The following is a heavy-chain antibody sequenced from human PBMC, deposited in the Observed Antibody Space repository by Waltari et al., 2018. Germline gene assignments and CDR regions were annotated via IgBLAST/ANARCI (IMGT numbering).Heavy chain of an antibody. D-gene: IGHD3-10*01. J-gene: IGHJ4*02. V-gene: IGHV3-23*01. CDR2: IRGSGADT. CDR1: GFTFGGYT. Sequence: EVQLLESGGGLVQPGGSLRLSCVASGFTFGGYTMPWVRQAPGKGLDWVSTIRGSGADTYYADSVKGRFTISRDNSRDTLYLQMNTLTAGDTAIYYCAKSLGDTYGRYPMDYWGQGTLVTVSS. CDR3: AKSLGDTYGRYPMDY.